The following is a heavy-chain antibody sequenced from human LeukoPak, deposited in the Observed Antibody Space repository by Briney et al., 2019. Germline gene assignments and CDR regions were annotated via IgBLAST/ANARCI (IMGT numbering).Heavy chain of an antibody. CDR1: VGCFTSHA. CDR3: ARVPHYSSSWSNWFDP. Sequence: SETVSRKYSVGCFTSHAFSWVGLDPRHPLEWIGRVIPILGITNYAQKFQGRVTITADKSTNTAYMELSSLRSEDAAVYYCARVPHYSSSWSNWFDPWGQGTLVTVSS. J-gene: IGHJ5*02. CDR2: VIPILGIT. D-gene: IGHD6-13*01. V-gene: IGHV1-69*04.